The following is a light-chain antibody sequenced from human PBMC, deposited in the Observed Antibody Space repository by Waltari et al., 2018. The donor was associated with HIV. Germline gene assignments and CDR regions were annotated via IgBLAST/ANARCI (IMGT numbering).Light chain of an antibody. Sequence: DIQMTQSPSSLSASVGDSVTITCRASQSISSYLNWYQQKPGKAPKLLIYAASSLQSGVPSRFSGSGSGTDFNLTISSLQPEDFATYYCQQSYSTPRTFGQGTKLEIK. CDR2: AAS. CDR3: QQSYSTPRT. J-gene: IGKJ2*01. CDR1: QSISSY. V-gene: IGKV1-39*01.